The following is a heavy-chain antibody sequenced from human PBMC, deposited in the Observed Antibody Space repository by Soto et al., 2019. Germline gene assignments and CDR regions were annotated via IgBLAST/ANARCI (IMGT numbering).Heavy chain of an antibody. D-gene: IGHD1-26*01. CDR3: ARGGRNMGVDY. Sequence: SETLSLTCAVYGGSFSGYYWSWIRQPPGKGLEWIGEINHSGSTNYNPSLMSRVTISVDTSKNQFSLKLSSVTAADTAVYYCARGGRNMGVDYWGQGTLVTVSS. CDR1: GGSFSGYY. V-gene: IGHV4-34*01. J-gene: IGHJ4*02. CDR2: INHSGST.